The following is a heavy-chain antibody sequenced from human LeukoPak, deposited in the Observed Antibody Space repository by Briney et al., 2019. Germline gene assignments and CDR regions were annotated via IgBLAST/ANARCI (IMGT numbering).Heavy chain of an antibody. CDR2: IKQDGSEK. Sequence: GGSLRLSCAASGFTLRTSWMSWVRQAPGKGLEWVANIKQDGSEKNYVDSVKGRFTISRDNAKNSLYLQMNSLRAEDTAVYYCAKDGGGPLDWGQGTLITVSS. CDR3: AKDGGGPLD. J-gene: IGHJ4*02. V-gene: IGHV3-7*01. CDR1: GFTLRTSW. D-gene: IGHD3-10*01.